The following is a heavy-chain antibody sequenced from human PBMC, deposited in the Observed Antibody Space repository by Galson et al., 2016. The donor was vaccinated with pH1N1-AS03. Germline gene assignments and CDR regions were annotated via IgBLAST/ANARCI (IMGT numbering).Heavy chain of an antibody. CDR1: GVIVSTYA. CDR3: ARDSVSGGTCYYGMDV. D-gene: IGHD6-13*01. CDR2: ISHDGRNK. V-gene: IGHV3-30*01. Sequence: SLRLSCAASGVIVSTYAMHWVRQAPGKGLEWLAVISHDGRNKYYADSVKGRITISRDNSKNTLFVQMDSLRVEDTAVYYCARDSVSGGTCYYGMDVWGQGTTVTVSS. J-gene: IGHJ6*02.